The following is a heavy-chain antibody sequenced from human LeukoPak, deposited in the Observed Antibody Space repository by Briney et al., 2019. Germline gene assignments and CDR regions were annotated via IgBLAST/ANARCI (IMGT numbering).Heavy chain of an antibody. Sequence: GGSLRLSCAASGFTFSHYGMHWVRQAPGRGLEWVAVIWNDGSNKYYADSVKGRFTISRDNSKNTLYLQMNSLRAEDTAVHYCAKDAQRGFDYSNSLDYWGQGTLVTVSS. CDR1: GFTFSHYG. J-gene: IGHJ4*02. CDR2: IWNDGSNK. V-gene: IGHV3-33*06. CDR3: AKDAQRGFDYSNSLDY. D-gene: IGHD4-11*01.